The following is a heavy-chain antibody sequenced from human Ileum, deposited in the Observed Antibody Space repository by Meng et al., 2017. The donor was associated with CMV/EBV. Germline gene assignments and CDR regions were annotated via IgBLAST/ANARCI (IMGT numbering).Heavy chain of an antibody. J-gene: IGHJ5*02. CDR2: ISGSGGST. CDR3: AKLEYYYDSSGYYS. Sequence: ASGFTFSSSALRCVRQAPGEGLEWVSAISGSGGSTYYAASVKGRFTISRDNSKNTLYLQMNSLRAEDTAVYYCAKLEYYYDSSGYYSWGQGTLVTVSS. V-gene: IGHV3-23*01. CDR1: GFTFSSSA. D-gene: IGHD3-22*01.